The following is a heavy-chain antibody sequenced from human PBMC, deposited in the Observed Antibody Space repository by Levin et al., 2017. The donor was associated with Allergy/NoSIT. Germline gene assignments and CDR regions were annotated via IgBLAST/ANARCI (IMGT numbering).Heavy chain of an antibody. J-gene: IGHJ2*01. CDR1: GGSIRIYY. CDR2: IYDSGGT. D-gene: IGHD1-1*01. V-gene: IGHV4-59*01. Sequence: SQTLSLTCTVSGGSIRIYYWSWIRQPPGKGLEWIGYIYDSGGTNYNPSLKSRVTMSIDTSKNQFSLKLSSVTAADTAVYYCARGVRFLWYFDLWGRGTLVTVSS. CDR3: ARGVRFLWYFDL.